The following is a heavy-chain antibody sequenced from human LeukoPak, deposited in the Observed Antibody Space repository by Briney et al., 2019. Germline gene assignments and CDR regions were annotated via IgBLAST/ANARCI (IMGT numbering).Heavy chain of an antibody. CDR2: SNPNSGGT. Sequence: ASVKVSCKASGYTFTGYYMHWVRQAPGQGREWMGWSNPNSGGTNYAQKFQGRVTMTRDTSISTAYMELSRLRSDDTAVYYCASIDYDFWSGYGYFFDYWGQGTLVTVSS. CDR1: GYTFTGYY. V-gene: IGHV1-2*02. J-gene: IGHJ4*02. CDR3: ASIDYDFWSGYGYFFDY. D-gene: IGHD3-3*01.